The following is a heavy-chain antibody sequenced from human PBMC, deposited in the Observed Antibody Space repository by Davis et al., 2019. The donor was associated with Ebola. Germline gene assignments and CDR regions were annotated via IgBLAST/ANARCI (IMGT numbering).Heavy chain of an antibody. V-gene: IGHV5-51*01. J-gene: IGHJ6*02. CDR2: IYPGDSDT. D-gene: IGHD3-22*01. CDR3: ARHQYYYDSSGYHLGGMDV. CDR1: GYSFTYYW. Sequence: GESLKISCKGSGYSFTYYWIGWVRQMPGKGLEWMGIIYPGDSDTRYRPSFQGQVTNSAEQATRTAYLQWSSLKASDTAMYYCARHQYYYDSSGYHLGGMDVWGQGTTVTVSS.